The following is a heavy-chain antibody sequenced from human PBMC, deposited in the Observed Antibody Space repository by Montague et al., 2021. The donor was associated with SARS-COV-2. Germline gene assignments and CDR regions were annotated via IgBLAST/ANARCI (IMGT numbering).Heavy chain of an antibody. D-gene: IGHD5-24*01. CDR1: GGSISSYY. V-gene: IGHV4-59*01. J-gene: IGHJ4*02. Sequence: SETLSLTCTVSGGSISSYYWSWIRQPPGKGLEWIGYIYYSGSTNYNPSLGSRVTISVDTSKNQLSLKLSSVTAADTAVYYCARVFPRWLQFDPYFDYWGQGTLVTVSS. CDR3: ARVFPRWLQFDPYFDY. CDR2: IYYSGST.